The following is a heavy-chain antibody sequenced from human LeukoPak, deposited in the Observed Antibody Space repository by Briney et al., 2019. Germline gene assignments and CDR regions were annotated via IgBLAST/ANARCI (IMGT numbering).Heavy chain of an antibody. J-gene: IGHJ4*02. CDR3: ARQGCSATSCHTIDS. D-gene: IGHD2-2*01. V-gene: IGHV5-51*01. Sequence: GGSLKISRKGSGYLFPRNWIAWVRQMPGKGVELMGIILPGEGQTRYSPSLHGQVTMSDEKSISTAYPEWNSLKASDTAMYYCARQGCSATSCHTIDSWGRGTLVTVSS. CDR1: GYLFPRNW. CDR2: ILPGEGQT.